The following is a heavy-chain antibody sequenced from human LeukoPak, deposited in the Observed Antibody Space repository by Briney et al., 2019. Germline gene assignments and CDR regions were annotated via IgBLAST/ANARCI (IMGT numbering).Heavy chain of an antibody. CDR1: GFTFSSYW. CDR3: AKLDSSGWSRPFDY. V-gene: IGHV3-30*18. D-gene: IGHD6-19*01. CDR2: MSHDGSNK. J-gene: IGHJ4*02. Sequence: GGSLRLSCAASGFTFSSYWMSWVRQAPGKGLEWVAVMSHDGSNKYYGGSVKGRFTISRDNSKNTLYLQMNSLRAEDTAVYYCAKLDSSGWSRPFDYWGQGTLVTVSS.